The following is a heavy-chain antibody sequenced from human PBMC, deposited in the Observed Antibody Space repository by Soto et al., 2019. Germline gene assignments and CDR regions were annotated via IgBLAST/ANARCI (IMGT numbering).Heavy chain of an antibody. CDR2: ISYDGSNK. J-gene: IGHJ4*02. Sequence: SLRLSCAASGFTFSNYGMHWVRQAPGKGLEWVAVISYDGSNKYYADSVKGRFTISRDNSKNTLYLQMNSLRAEDTAVYYCAKDRSYGDYYFDYWGQGTLVTVSS. CDR3: AKDRSYGDYYFDY. CDR1: GFTFSNYG. D-gene: IGHD4-17*01. V-gene: IGHV3-30*18.